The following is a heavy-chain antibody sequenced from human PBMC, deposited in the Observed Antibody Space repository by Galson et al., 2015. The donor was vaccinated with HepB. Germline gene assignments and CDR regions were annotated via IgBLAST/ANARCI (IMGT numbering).Heavy chain of an antibody. D-gene: IGHD3-3*01. V-gene: IGHV3-33*01. Sequence: SLRLSCAASGFTFSSYGMHWVRQAPGKGLEWVAVIWYDGSNKYYADSVKGRFTISRDNSKNTLYLQMNSLRAEDTAVYYCAREDFWSGYLIAYYFDYWGQGTLVTVSS. CDR2: IWYDGSNK. CDR1: GFTFSSYG. J-gene: IGHJ4*02. CDR3: AREDFWSGYLIAYYFDY.